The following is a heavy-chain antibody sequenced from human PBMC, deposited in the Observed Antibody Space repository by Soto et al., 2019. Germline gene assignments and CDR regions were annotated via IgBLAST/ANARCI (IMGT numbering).Heavy chain of an antibody. D-gene: IGHD6-13*01. J-gene: IGHJ4*02. CDR2: ISGSGGST. CDR1: GFTFSSYA. Sequence: GGSLRLSCAASGFTFSSYAMSWVRQAPGKGLEWVSAISGSGGSTYYADSVKGRFTISRDNSKNTLYLQMNSLRAEDAAVYYCAKETAAGRKYHPFDYWGQGTLVTVSS. V-gene: IGHV3-23*01. CDR3: AKETAAGRKYHPFDY.